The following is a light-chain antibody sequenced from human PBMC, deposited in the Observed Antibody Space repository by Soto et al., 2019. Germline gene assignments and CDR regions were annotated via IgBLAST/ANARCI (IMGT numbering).Light chain of an antibody. J-gene: IGKJ1*01. CDR2: LAS. V-gene: IGKV1-9*01. Sequence: IQLTQSPCSLSASVGDTVTISCRASQTIDNYLAWYQQYPGRAPKLLIYLASTLQSGVPSRFSGSGSGTDFTLTITSLQPEDFGTYYCQQLDSNPPWTFGQGTRVEIK. CDR3: QQLDSNPPWT. CDR1: QTIDNY.